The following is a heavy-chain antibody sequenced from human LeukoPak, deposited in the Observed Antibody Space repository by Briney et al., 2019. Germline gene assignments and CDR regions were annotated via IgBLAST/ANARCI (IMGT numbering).Heavy chain of an antibody. CDR3: AKEGMYSGSPGRGAYFDY. Sequence: GGSLRLSCEVSGFPFTLYNMSWVRQAPGKGLEWLSYISSSTNTIYYADSVKGRFTISRDNAKNSLYLQMNSLRAEDTALYYCAKEGMYSGSPGRGAYFDYWGQGTLVTVSS. D-gene: IGHD1-26*01. J-gene: IGHJ4*02. V-gene: IGHV3-48*04. CDR2: ISSSTNTI. CDR1: GFPFTLYN.